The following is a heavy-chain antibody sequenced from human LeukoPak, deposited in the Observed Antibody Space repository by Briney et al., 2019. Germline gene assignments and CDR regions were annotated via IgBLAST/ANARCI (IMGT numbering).Heavy chain of an antibody. CDR3: AGVVATIPSSPFDY. Sequence: ASVKVSCKASGYTFTGYYMHWVRQAPGQGLEWMGWINPNSGGTNYAQKFQGRVTMTRDTSISTAYMELSRLRSDDTAVYYCAGVVATIPSSPFDYWGQGTLVTVSS. CDR2: INPNSGGT. J-gene: IGHJ4*02. D-gene: IGHD5-12*01. V-gene: IGHV1-2*02. CDR1: GYTFTGYY.